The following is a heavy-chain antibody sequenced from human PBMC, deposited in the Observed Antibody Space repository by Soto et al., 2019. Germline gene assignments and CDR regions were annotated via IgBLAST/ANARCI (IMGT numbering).Heavy chain of an antibody. V-gene: IGHV3-21*01. Sequence: EVQLVESGGGLVKPGGSLRLSCAASGFTFSSYSMNWVRQAPGKGLEWVSSISSSSSYIYYADSVKGRFTSSRDNAKNSLYLQMNSMRAEDKAVYYCSRDFDGHSTYWGQGTLVTVSS. CDR1: GFTFSSYS. D-gene: IGHD6-13*01. CDR3: SRDFDGHSTY. J-gene: IGHJ4*02. CDR2: ISSSSSYI.